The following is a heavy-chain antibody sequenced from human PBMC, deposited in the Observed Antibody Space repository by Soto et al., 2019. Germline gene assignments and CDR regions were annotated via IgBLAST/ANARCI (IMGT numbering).Heavy chain of an antibody. J-gene: IGHJ6*02. Sequence: GGCLRLSCAASGFTFSSYAMHWVRQAPGKGLEWVAVISYDGSNKYYADSVKGRFTISRDNSKNTLYLQMNSLRAEDTAVYYCARERDDWLFYYYYGMDVWGQGTTVTVSS. D-gene: IGHD3-9*01. CDR1: GFTFSSYA. V-gene: IGHV3-30-3*01. CDR2: ISYDGSNK. CDR3: ARERDDWLFYYYYGMDV.